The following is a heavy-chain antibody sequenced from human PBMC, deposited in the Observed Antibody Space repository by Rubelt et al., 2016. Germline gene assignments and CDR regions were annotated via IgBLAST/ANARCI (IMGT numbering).Heavy chain of an antibody. CDR2: IYSGGST. Sequence: EVQLLESGGGLVQPGGSLRLSCAASGFTFSSYAMSWVRQAPGKGLEWVSVIYSGGSTYYADSVKGRFTISRHNSKNTLYLQMNSLRAEDTAVYYCASTPYYYDSSGYYFAYYFDYWGQGTLVTVSS. CDR1: GFTFSSYA. CDR3: ASTPYYYDSSGYYFAYYFDY. D-gene: IGHD3-22*01. J-gene: IGHJ4*02. V-gene: IGHV3-23*03.